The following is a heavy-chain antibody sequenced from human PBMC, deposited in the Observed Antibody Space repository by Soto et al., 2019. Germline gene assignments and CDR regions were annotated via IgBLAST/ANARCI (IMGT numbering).Heavy chain of an antibody. V-gene: IGHV3-23*01. J-gene: IGHJ4*02. CDR3: AKIPDFWSGIPPFY. D-gene: IGHD3-3*01. Sequence: GGSLRLSCAASGFTFSSYAMSWVRQAPGKGLEWVSAISGSGGSTYYADSVKGRFTISRDNSKNTLYLQMNSLRAEDTAVYYCAKIPDFWSGIPPFYWGQGTLVTVSS. CDR1: GFTFSSYA. CDR2: ISGSGGST.